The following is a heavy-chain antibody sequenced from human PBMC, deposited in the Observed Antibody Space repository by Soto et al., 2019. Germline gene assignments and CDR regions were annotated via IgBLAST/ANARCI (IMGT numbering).Heavy chain of an antibody. J-gene: IGHJ6*03. D-gene: IGHD1-1*01. CDR3: ARWVTQLARPYYYYYMDV. CDR1: GGSISSGGYY. CDR2: IYYSGST. Sequence: SETLSLTCTVSGGSISSGGYYWSWIRQHPGKGLEWIGYIYYSGSTYYNPSLKSRVTISVDTSKNQFSLKLSSVTAADTAVYYCARWVTQLARPYYYYYMDVWGKGTTVTVSS. V-gene: IGHV4-31*03.